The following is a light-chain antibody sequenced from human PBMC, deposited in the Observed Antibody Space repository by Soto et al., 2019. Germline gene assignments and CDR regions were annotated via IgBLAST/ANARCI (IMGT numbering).Light chain of an antibody. CDR1: SRDVGSYNL. V-gene: IGLV2-23*02. CDR3: CSYAGSSPYV. J-gene: IGLJ1*01. CDR2: EVS. Sequence: QSALTQPASVSGSPGQSITISCTGTSRDVGSYNLVSWYQQHPVKAPKLMIYEVSKRPSGVSNRFSGSKSGHTASLTISGLQAEDEADYYCCSYAGSSPYVFGTGTKLTVL.